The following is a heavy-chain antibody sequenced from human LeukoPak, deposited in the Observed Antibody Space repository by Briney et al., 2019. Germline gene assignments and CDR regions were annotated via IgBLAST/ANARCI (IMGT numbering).Heavy chain of an antibody. D-gene: IGHD3-22*01. CDR2: IYYSGST. CDR3: ARSYYDSNTQYFNY. V-gene: IGHV4-39*01. Sequence: SETLSFTCTVSGCYTNSSSYYRRWIRQPPGKRLEWIGCIYYSGSTYYNPSLKSLVTISVDTSTYKFSRKLSSVTAADTAVYNCARSYYDSNTQYFNYGGQGTLVIVSS. CDR1: GCYTNSSSYY. J-gene: IGHJ1*01.